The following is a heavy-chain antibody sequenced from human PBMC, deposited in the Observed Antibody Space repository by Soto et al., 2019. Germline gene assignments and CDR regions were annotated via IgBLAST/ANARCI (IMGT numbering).Heavy chain of an antibody. D-gene: IGHD3-3*01. J-gene: IGHJ6*03. Sequence: QVQLVQSGAEVKKPGASVKVSCKASGYTFTSYGISWVRQAPGQGLEWMGWISAYNGNTNYAQKLQGIVTMTTDTSTSTAYMELRSLRSDDTAVYYCARPGDFWSGYSDYYYYYMDVWGKGTTVTVSS. CDR1: GYTFTSYG. CDR3: ARPGDFWSGYSDYYYYYMDV. CDR2: ISAYNGNT. V-gene: IGHV1-18*01.